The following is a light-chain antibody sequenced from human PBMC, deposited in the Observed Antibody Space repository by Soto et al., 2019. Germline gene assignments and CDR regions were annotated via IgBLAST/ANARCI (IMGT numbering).Light chain of an antibody. Sequence: EIVMTQSPATLSVSPGERATLSCRASQSVSNNLSWYRHRPGQAPRLLIHGASNRATGIPDRFSGSGSGTDFTLTITRLEPEDVAVYYCQQYGGSPRTFGQGTMV. CDR1: QSVSNN. J-gene: IGKJ1*01. V-gene: IGKV3-20*01. CDR2: GAS. CDR3: QQYGGSPRT.